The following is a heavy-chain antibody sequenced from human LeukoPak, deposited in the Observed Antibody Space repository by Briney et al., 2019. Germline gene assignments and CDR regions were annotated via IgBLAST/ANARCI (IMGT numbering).Heavy chain of an antibody. V-gene: IGHV4-59*01. J-gene: IGHJ6*03. CDR3: ARAYYDSSNGFYYYYMDV. CDR2: IYYSGST. Sequence: SETLSLTCTVSGGSISSYYWSWIRQPPGKGLEWIGYIYYSGSTNYNPSLKSRVTISVDTSKNHFSLKLSSVTAADTAVYYCARAYYDSSNGFYYYYMDVWGEGTTVTVSS. CDR1: GGSISSYY. D-gene: IGHD3-22*01.